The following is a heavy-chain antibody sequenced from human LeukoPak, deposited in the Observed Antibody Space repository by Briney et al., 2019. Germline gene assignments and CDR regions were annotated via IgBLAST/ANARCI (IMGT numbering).Heavy chain of an antibody. CDR3: WLEKVVAAYFDS. Sequence: PSETLSLTCTVSGYSISSGYYWGWIRQPPGKGLEWIGSIYHSGSTYYNPSLKSRVTISVDTSKNQFSLKLSSVTAADTAIYYCWLEKVVAAYFDSWGQGTLVTVSS. D-gene: IGHD2-15*01. CDR1: GYSISSGYY. V-gene: IGHV4-38-2*02. J-gene: IGHJ4*02. CDR2: IYHSGST.